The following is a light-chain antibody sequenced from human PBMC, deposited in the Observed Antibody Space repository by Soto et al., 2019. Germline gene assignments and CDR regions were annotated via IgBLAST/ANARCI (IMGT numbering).Light chain of an antibody. J-gene: IGKJ5*01. V-gene: IGKV3-11*01. CDR1: QSVGSY. CDR3: QQRSIRPLT. CDR2: DAS. Sequence: EIVLTQSPATLSLSPGEGATLSCRASQSVGSYLGWYQQKPGQAPGLLIYDASKRVTGIPARFSGRGSGTDFTLTISSLEPEDFAVYYCQQRSIRPLTFGQGTRLEIK.